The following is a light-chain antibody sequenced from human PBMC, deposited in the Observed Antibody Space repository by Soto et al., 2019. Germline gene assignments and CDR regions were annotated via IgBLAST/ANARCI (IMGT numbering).Light chain of an antibody. J-gene: IGKJ1*01. Sequence: EIVMTQSPATLSVSPGERATLSCRASQSVNNNLVWYQQKPGQAPSLLIYGASTRATGIPARFSGSGSGTEFTLTISSLQSEDFAVYYCQHYNSYSEAFGQGTKVELK. CDR3: QHYNSYSEA. CDR2: GAS. V-gene: IGKV3-15*01. CDR1: QSVNNN.